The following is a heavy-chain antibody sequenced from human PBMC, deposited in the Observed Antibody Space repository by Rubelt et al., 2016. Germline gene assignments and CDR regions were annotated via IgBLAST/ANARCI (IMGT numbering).Heavy chain of an antibody. D-gene: IGHD3-10*02. CDR3: ARHDYVDVDLKNWFFDL. CDR1: GGSISSYY. Sequence: GGSISSYYWSWIRQPPGKGLEWIGYIYYSGSTNYNPSLKSRVTISVDTSKNQFSLKLSSVTAADTALYYCARHDYVDVDLKNWFFDLWGRGTLVTVSS. CDR2: IYYSGST. J-gene: IGHJ2*01. V-gene: IGHV4-59*01.